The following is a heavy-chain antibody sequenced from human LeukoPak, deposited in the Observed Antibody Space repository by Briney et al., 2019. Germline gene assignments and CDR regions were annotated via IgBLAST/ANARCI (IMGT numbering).Heavy chain of an antibody. V-gene: IGHV3-7*03. CDR2: IKQDGSEK. J-gene: IGHJ4*02. CDR3: ASGLELDY. CDR1: GFTFSSYW. Sequence: PGGSLRLSCAASGFTFSSYWMRWVRQAPGKGLEWVANIKQDGSEKNYVDSVKGRFTISRDNAKNSLYLQVNSLRAEDTAVYYCASGLELDYWGQGTLVTVST.